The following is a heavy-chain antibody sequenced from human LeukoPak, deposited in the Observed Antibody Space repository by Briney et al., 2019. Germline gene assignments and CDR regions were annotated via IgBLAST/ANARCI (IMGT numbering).Heavy chain of an antibody. Sequence: PSQTLSLTCTVSGGSISSGGYYWSWIRQPPGKGLEWIGYIYHSGSTYYNPSLKSRVTISVDRSKNQFSLKLSSVTAADTAVYYCASSYSSSWYNDRVWDYWGQGTLVTVSS. J-gene: IGHJ4*02. D-gene: IGHD6-13*01. CDR2: IYHSGST. V-gene: IGHV4-30-2*02. CDR3: ASSYSSSWYNDRVWDY. CDR1: GGSISSGGYY.